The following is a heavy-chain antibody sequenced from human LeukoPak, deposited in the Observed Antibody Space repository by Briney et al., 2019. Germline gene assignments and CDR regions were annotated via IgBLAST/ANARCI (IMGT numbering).Heavy chain of an antibody. V-gene: IGHV4-39*01. CDR2: IYYSGST. J-gene: IGHJ4*02. CDR3: ARQLAYYDSSGLDY. Sequence: PSETLSLTCTVSGGSISSSSYYWGWIRQPPGKGLEWIGSIYYSGSTYYNPSLKSRVTISVDTSKNQFSLKLSSVTAADTAVYYCARQLAYYDSSGLDYWGQGTLVTVSS. CDR1: GGSISSSSYY. D-gene: IGHD3-22*01.